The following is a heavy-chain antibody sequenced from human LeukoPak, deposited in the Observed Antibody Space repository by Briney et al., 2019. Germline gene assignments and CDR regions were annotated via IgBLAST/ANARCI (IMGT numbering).Heavy chain of an antibody. CDR2: IWYDGSNK. CDR1: GFTFSSYG. D-gene: IGHD3-22*01. Sequence: PGGSLRLSCPASGFTFSSYGMHWVRQAPGKGLEWVTVIWYDGSNKYYADSVKGRFTISRDNSKNTLYLQMNSLRAEDTAVYYCARESTYYYDSSGYSPYYFDYWGQGTLVTVSS. CDR3: ARESTYYYDSSGYSPYYFDY. V-gene: IGHV3-33*01. J-gene: IGHJ4*02.